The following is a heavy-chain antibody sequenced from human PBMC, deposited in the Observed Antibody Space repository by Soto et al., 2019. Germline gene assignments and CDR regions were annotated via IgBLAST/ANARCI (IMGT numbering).Heavy chain of an antibody. J-gene: IGHJ6*03. V-gene: IGHV3-33*01. CDR1: GFTFSSYG. D-gene: IGHD5-12*01. Sequence: QVQLVESGGGVVQPGRSLRLSCAASGFTFSSYGMHWFRQAPGKGLEWVAVIWYDGSNKYYADSVKGRFTISRDNSKNTLYLQMNSLRAEDTAVYYCARTGYDYDYYYMDVWGKGTTVTVSS. CDR2: IWYDGSNK. CDR3: ARTGYDYDYYYMDV.